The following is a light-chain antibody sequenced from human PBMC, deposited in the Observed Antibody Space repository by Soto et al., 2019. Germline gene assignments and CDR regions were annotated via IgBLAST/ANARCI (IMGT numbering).Light chain of an antibody. CDR2: STS. J-gene: IGKJ2*01. CDR1: QSVSSTY. CDR3: QQYCRSPNT. V-gene: IGKV3-20*01. Sequence: EVVLTQSPGTLSLSPGERATLSCRASQSVSSTYLAWYQQKPGQSPRLLIYSTSSRATGYPDRFSGSGSGTDFKLTISKLEPEDFAVYYWQQYCRSPNTFGQGTKLEI.